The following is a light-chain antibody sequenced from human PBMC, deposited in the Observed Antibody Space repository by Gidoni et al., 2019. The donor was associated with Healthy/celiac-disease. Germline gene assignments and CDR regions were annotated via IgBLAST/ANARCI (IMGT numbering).Light chain of an antibody. Sequence: SPGQSVTISCTGTSSDVGGYNYVSWYQQHPGKAPKLMIYDVSKRPSGVPDRFSGSKSGNTASLTISGLQAEDEADYYCCSYAGSYTFGFGGGTKLTVL. V-gene: IGLV2-11*01. CDR1: SSDVGGYNY. CDR3: CSYAGSYTFG. CDR2: DVS. J-gene: IGLJ2*01.